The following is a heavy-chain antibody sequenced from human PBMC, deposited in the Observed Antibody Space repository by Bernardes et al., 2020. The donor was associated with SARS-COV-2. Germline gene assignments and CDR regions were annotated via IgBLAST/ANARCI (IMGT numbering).Heavy chain of an antibody. CDR2: ISYDGSNK. V-gene: IGHV3-30*18. J-gene: IGHJ6*02. D-gene: IGHD3-10*01. CDR3: AKGSRSYNDYYYYGMDV. CDR1: GFTFSTFG. Sequence: GGSLRLSCAASGFTFSTFGIHWVRQAPGKGLEWVAVISYDGSNKNYADSVMGRFAISRDNPKNTLYLQVNNLRAEDTAVYYCAKGSRSYNDYYYYGMDVWGQGTTVTVSS.